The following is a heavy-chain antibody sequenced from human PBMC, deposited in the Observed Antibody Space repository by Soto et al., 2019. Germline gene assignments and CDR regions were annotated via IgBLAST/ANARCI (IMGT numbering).Heavy chain of an antibody. J-gene: IGHJ5*02. CDR1: GGFLSESY. CDR2: INHVGGT. D-gene: IGHD3-16*01. Sequence: PSETLSLTCAVYGGFLSESYWTWIRQPPGKGLEWIGEINHVGGTNYNPSLKSRVTMSVDTSQNQFSLRLISVTAADTAMYFCVRIRYQLPSSVLWLDPWGQGTPVTGSS. V-gene: IGHV4-34*01. CDR3: VRIRYQLPSSVLWLDP.